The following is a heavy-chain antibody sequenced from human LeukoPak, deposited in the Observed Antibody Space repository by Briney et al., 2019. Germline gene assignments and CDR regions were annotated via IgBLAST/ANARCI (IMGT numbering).Heavy chain of an antibody. CDR2: TIAYNGNT. CDR3: SVAPVEYSSGWNGYAFDI. CDR1: GYTFTASG. Sequence: ASAKDSCMAPGYTFTASGISWVRQAPGQRLGWMGWTIAYNGNTNYAQKLQGRVPMTTATSTSTDYMELRRLRSDDTAVYYCSVAPVEYSSGWNGYAFDIWGQGTTVTVSS. V-gene: IGHV1-18*01. J-gene: IGHJ3*02. D-gene: IGHD6-19*01.